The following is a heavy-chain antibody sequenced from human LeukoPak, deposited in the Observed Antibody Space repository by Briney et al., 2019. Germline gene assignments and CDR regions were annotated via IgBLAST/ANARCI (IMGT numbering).Heavy chain of an antibody. CDR2: INPSGGST. Sequence: ASVKVSCKASGYTFTSYYMHWVRQAPGQGLEWMGIINPSGGSTSYAQKFQGRVTMTRDTSTSTVYMELSSLRSEDTAVYYCARETSYDSSGYYYEGGEVDPWGQGTLVTVSS. V-gene: IGHV1-46*01. J-gene: IGHJ5*02. D-gene: IGHD3-22*01. CDR3: ARETSYDSSGYYYEGGEVDP. CDR1: GYTFTSYY.